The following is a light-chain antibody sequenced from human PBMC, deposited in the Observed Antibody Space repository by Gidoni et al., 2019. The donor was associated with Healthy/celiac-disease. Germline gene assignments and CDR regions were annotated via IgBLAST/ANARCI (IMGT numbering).Light chain of an antibody. V-gene: IGKV1-33*01. Sequence: DIQMTQSPSSLSASVGDRVTITCQASHDISNYLNWYQHKPGKAPKLLIYDASNLETGVPSRFIGSGSGTDFTFTISSLQPEDIATYYCQHRGTFGQGTKLEIK. J-gene: IGKJ2*01. CDR1: HDISNY. CDR3: QHRGT. CDR2: DAS.